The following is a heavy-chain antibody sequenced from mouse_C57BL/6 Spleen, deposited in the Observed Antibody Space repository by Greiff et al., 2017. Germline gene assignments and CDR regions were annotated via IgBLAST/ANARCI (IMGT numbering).Heavy chain of an antibody. V-gene: IGHV1-62-2*01. CDR1: GYTFTEYT. CDR3: ARHEGGGPYFDY. D-gene: IGHD3-3*01. J-gene: IGHJ2*01. Sequence: QAQLKESGAELVKPGASVKLSCKASGYTFTEYTIHWVKQRSGQGLEWIGWFYPGSGSIKYNEKFKDKATLTADKSSSTVYMELSRLTSEDSAVYFCARHEGGGPYFDYWGQGTTLTVSS. CDR2: FYPGSGSI.